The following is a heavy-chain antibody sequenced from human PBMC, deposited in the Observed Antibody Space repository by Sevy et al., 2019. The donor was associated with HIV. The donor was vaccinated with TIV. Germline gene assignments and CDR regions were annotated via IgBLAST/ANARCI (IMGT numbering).Heavy chain of an antibody. J-gene: IGHJ6*03. V-gene: IGHV3-30*04. D-gene: IGHD3-16*01. CDR2: ISYDGRNK. Sequence: GGSLRLSCAASAFTFSSYAMHWVRQAPGKGLEWVAVISYDGRNKYYADSVKGRFTISRDNSKNTLYLQMNSLRAEDTAVYYCARDYDYVWGSPMDVWGKGTTVTVSS. CDR3: ARDYDYVWGSPMDV. CDR1: AFTFSSYA.